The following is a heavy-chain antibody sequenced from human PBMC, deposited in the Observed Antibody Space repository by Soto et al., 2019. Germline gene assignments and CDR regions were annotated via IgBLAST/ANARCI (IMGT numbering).Heavy chain of an antibody. CDR1: GFTFSGYA. Sequence: WALRLSCAASGFTFSGYAMSGVRRAPGKGLEWVSAISGSGGSTYYADSVKGRFTISRDNSKNTLYLQMNSLRAEDTAVYYCAKKQTRKSPYGMDVWGQGTTVTVSS. D-gene: IGHD4-17*01. V-gene: IGHV3-23*01. CDR3: AKKQTRKSPYGMDV. J-gene: IGHJ6*02. CDR2: ISGSGGST.